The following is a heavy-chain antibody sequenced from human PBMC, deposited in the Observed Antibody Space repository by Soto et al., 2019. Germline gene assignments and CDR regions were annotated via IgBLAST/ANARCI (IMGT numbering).Heavy chain of an antibody. CDR1: GFSFSNAW. CDR3: SRQISHSSGFDS. J-gene: IGHJ4*02. V-gene: IGHV3-15*07. CDR2: IKSKTDGGAT. Sequence: EVQLVESGGGFVKPGGSLRLSCAASGFSFSNAWMTWVRQAPGKGLEWVGRIKSKTDGGATDYPAPVKDTFTISRDDSINTLYLQMDSLKTEDTLVYYCSRQISHSSGFDSWGQGTLVTVSS. D-gene: IGHD6-19*01.